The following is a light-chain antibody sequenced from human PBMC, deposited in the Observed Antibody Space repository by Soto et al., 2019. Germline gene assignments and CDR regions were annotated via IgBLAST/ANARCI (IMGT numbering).Light chain of an antibody. CDR1: QDISNY. V-gene: IGKV1-33*01. CDR2: DAS. J-gene: IGKJ1*01. CDR3: QQSYSTPPWT. Sequence: DIQMTQSPSSLSASVGDRVTITCQASQDISNYLNWYQQKPGKAPKLLIYDASNLETGVPSRFSGSGSGTDFTFTISSLQPEDIATYYCQQSYSTPPWTFGQGTKVEI.